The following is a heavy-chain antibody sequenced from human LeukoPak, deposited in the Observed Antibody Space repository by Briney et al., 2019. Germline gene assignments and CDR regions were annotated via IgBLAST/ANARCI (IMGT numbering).Heavy chain of an antibody. Sequence: SETLSLTCTVSGDSISSGGYYWSWIRQHPGKGLEWIGYTYGSNNYTPALTSRVTISVDTSNNQISLKLRSVTAADTAVYYCAREQGRLIDYWGQGALVTVSS. V-gene: IGHV4-31*03. CDR1: GDSISSGGYY. CDR2: TYGSN. CDR3: AREQGRLIDY. J-gene: IGHJ4*02.